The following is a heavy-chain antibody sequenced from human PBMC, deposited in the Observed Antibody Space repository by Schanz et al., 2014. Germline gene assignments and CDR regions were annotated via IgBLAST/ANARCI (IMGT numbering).Heavy chain of an antibody. Sequence: QVQLVQSGAEVKKPGSSVKVSCKASGVTFSSSTLTWVRQAPGQGLEWIGIINPSGGSTSYAQKFQGRVTMTRDTSTSTVYMKLSSLGTEDTDVDYCAIDGEAASDCDYWGQGTLVTVSS. J-gene: IGHJ4*02. CDR1: GVTFSSST. D-gene: IGHD6-13*01. CDR2: INPSGGST. V-gene: IGHV1-46*01. CDR3: AIDGEAASDCDY.